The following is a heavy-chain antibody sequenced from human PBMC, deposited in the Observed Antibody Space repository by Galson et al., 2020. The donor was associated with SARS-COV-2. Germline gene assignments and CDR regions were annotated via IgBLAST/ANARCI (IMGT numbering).Heavy chain of an antibody. V-gene: IGHV4-4*02. J-gene: IGHJ4*02. CDR2: LYHSGTT. D-gene: IGHD3-22*01. Sequence: SETLSLTCAVSGGSISNTYWWSWVRQPPGKGLEFIGELYHSGTTYYNPSLKSRVTISVDESNNQISLKLRSVTAADTAVYFCARGATYTWFYWGQGALVTVSS. CDR3: ARGATYTWFY. CDR1: GGSISNTYW.